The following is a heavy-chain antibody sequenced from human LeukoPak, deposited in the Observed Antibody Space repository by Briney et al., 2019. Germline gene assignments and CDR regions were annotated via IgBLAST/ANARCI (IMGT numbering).Heavy chain of an antibody. Sequence: SETLSLTCTVSGGSISSYYWSWIRQPPGKGLEWIGYIYYSGSTNYNPSLKSRATISVDTSKNQFSLKLSSVTAADTAVYYCARGLDYDYVWGSYPNVAFDIWGQGTMVTVSS. CDR1: GGSISSYY. CDR2: IYYSGST. CDR3: ARGLDYDYVWGSYPNVAFDI. J-gene: IGHJ3*02. V-gene: IGHV4-59*01. D-gene: IGHD3-16*02.